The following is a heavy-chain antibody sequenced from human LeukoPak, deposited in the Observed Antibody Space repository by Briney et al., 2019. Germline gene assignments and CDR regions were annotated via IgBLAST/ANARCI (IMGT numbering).Heavy chain of an antibody. Sequence: SGPTLVNPTQTLTLTCTFSGFSLNTSGVGVGWIRQPPGKALEWLALIYWDDDKRYSPSLKTRLTITKETSKNQVVLTMTHMDPVDTATYYCAHSRRWLHNPLMGDFDYWGQGTLVTVSS. J-gene: IGHJ4*02. D-gene: IGHD5-24*01. CDR1: GFSLNTSGVG. CDR2: IYWDDDK. CDR3: AHSRRWLHNPLMGDFDY. V-gene: IGHV2-5*02.